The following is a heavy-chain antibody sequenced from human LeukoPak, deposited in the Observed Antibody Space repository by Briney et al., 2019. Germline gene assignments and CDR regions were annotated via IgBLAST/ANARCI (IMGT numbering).Heavy chain of an antibody. CDR3: ARRVPYYGMDV. CDR1: GFTFSTNA. CDR2: SNNSGDTI. Sequence: PGGSLRLSCVASGFTFSTNAMNWVRQAPGKGLEYISTSNNSGDTICVADSVKGRFTISRDNAKNSLFLQMNSLRAEDTAVYYCARRVPYYGMDVWGQGTTVTVSS. J-gene: IGHJ6*02. V-gene: IGHV3-48*03.